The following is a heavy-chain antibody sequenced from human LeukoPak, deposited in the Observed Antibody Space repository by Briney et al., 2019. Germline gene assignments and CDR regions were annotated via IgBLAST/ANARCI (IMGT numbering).Heavy chain of an antibody. CDR3: ARYYYDSSPDY. Sequence: PSETLSLTCTVSGGSISSYYWSWIRQPPGKGLEWIGYIYYSGSTNYNPSLKSRVTISVDTSKNQFSLKLGSVTAADTAVYYCARYYYDSSPDYWGQGTLVTVSS. V-gene: IGHV4-59*01. D-gene: IGHD3-22*01. CDR1: GGSISSYY. CDR2: IYYSGST. J-gene: IGHJ4*02.